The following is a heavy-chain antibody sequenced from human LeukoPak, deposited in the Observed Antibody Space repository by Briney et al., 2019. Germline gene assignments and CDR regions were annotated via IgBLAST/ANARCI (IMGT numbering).Heavy chain of an antibody. J-gene: IGHJ4*02. V-gene: IGHV3-7*01. Sequence: GGSLRLSCAASGFTFSSYWMSWVRQAPGKGLEWVANIKPDGSEKYHVESVQGRFTISRDNAQNLLYLQMNSLRVEDTAVYYCARARFYFDYWGQGTLVTVSS. CDR1: GFTFSSYW. CDR3: ARARFYFDY. CDR2: IKPDGSEK.